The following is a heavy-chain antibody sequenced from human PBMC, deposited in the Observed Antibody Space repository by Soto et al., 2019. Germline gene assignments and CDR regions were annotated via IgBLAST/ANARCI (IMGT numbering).Heavy chain of an antibody. J-gene: IGHJ4*02. Sequence: QVHLVQSGAEVKKPGASVRVSCKASGYTFSNYGIRWVRQAPGQGLEWMGWISAYSGKTNYAQSLQVRVTMTTDTSTNTAYMELSSLTSDDTAVYYCARTGELRLDSWGQGTLVTVSS. CDR1: GYTFSNYG. CDR3: ARTGELRLDS. CDR2: ISAYSGKT. D-gene: IGHD1-7*01. V-gene: IGHV1-18*01.